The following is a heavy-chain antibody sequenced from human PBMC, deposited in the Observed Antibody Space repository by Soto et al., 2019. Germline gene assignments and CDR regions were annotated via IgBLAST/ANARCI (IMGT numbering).Heavy chain of an antibody. CDR1: GFSLSTSGVG. V-gene: IGHV2-5*02. D-gene: IGHD3-16*01. CDR2: IYWDDYK. Sequence: QITLKESGPALVKPTQTLTLTCTFSGFSLSTSGVGVGWIRQPPGEALEWLALIYWDDYKHFSPSLESRLTIPKDTSKNRVGLTMTNMAPVDTATYYCVHKGGGDRILDYWGQGTLVTVSS. CDR3: VHKGGGDRILDY. J-gene: IGHJ4*02.